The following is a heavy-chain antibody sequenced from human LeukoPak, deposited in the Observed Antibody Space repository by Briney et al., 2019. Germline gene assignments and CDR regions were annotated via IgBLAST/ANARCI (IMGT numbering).Heavy chain of an antibody. CDR2: ISGSGGST. CDR1: GFTFSSYA. J-gene: IGHJ4*02. Sequence: PGGSLRLSCAASGFTFSSYAMSWVRQAPGKGLEWVSAISGSGGSTYYADSVKGRFTISRDNTKNSLYLQMNSLRAEDTAAYYCVRTHGYYDTSGSFGYWGQGTVVTVSS. V-gene: IGHV3-23*01. CDR3: VRTHGYYDTSGSFGY. D-gene: IGHD3-22*01.